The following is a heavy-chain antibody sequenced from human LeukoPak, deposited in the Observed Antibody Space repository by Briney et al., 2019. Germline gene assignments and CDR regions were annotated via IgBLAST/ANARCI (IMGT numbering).Heavy chain of an antibody. CDR1: GDSISSGDYY. CDR2: IYYSGST. D-gene: IGHD2-15*01. CDR3: ARDSAGGLYFDY. V-gene: IGHV4-61*08. Sequence: PSETLSLTCTVSGDSISSGDYYWSWIRQPPGKGLEWIGYIYYSGSTNYNPSLKSRVTISVDTSKNQSSLKLSSVTAADTAVYYCARDSAGGLYFDYWGQGTLVTVSS. J-gene: IGHJ4*02.